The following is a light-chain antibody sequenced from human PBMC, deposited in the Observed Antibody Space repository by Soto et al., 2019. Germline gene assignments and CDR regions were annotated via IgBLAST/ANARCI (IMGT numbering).Light chain of an antibody. J-gene: IGKJ1*01. V-gene: IGKV3-20*01. CDR2: GAS. Sequence: PGEGVTLSCRASQSVAGSFLICFQFQPGQAPRLLIYGASNRATGIPDRFSGSGSGTDFTLTISRLEPEDFAVYYCQQYDSSPSWTFGQGTKVDIK. CDR1: QSVAGSF. CDR3: QQYDSSPSWT.